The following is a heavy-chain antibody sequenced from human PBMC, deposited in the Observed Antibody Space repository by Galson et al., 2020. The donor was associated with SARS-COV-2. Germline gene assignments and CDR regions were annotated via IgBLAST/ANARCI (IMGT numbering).Heavy chain of an antibody. D-gene: IGHD1-1*01. CDR2: IYHSGST. CDR1: GGSISSSNW. J-gene: IGHJ4*02. Sequence: SQTLSLTCAVSGGSISSSNWWSWVRQPPGKGLEWIGEIYHSGSTNYNPSLKSRVTISVDKSKNQFSLKLSSVTAADTAVYYCARSPNGVNDWNHRNLDYWGQGTLVTVSS. CDR3: ARSPNGVNDWNHRNLDY. V-gene: IGHV4-4*02.